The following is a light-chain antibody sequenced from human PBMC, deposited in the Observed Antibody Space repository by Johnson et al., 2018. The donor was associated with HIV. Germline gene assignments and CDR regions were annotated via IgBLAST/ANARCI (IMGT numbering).Light chain of an antibody. CDR2: DNN. CDR1: SSNIGNNY. V-gene: IGLV1-51*01. J-gene: IGLJ1*01. CDR3: GTWDNSLNVYV. Sequence: QSVLTQPPSVSAAPGQKVTVSCSGSSSNIGNNYVSWYQQFPGTAPKLLIYDNNKRPSGIPDRFSGSKSGTSATLGITGLQTGDEADYYCGTWDNSLNVYVFGTGTKVTVL.